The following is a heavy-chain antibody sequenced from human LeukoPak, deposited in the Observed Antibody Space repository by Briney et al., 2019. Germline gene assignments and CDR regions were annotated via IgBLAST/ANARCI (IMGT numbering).Heavy chain of an antibody. CDR1: GYTFTSYG. D-gene: IGHD3-22*01. V-gene: IGHV1-18*01. J-gene: IGHJ4*02. CDR3: ARRSIGSGYYTFDY. Sequence: GASVKVSCKASGYTFTSYGISWVRQAPRQGLEWMGWISAYNGNTNYAQKLQGRVTMTTDTSTSTAYMELRSLRSDDTAVYYCARRSIGSGYYTFDYWGQGTLVTVSS. CDR2: ISAYNGNT.